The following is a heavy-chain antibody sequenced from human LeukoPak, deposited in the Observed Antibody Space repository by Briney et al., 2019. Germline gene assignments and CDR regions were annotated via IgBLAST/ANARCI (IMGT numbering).Heavy chain of an antibody. D-gene: IGHD3-10*01. Sequence: GASVKVSCKASGYTVDSYGISWVRQAPGQGLEWMGWISVYNGDTDYAQKLQGRVTMTTDTSTSTAYMELRSLRSDDTAVYYCARDPNYGSGSQPPEFDYWGQGTLVTVSS. CDR2: ISVYNGDT. CDR3: ARDPNYGSGSQPPEFDY. V-gene: IGHV1-18*01. J-gene: IGHJ4*02. CDR1: GYTVDSYG.